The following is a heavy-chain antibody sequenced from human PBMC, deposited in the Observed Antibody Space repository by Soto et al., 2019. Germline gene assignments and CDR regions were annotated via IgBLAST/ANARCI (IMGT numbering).Heavy chain of an antibody. D-gene: IGHD1-20*01. CDR3: ARDITGILREDSYYYGMDV. CDR1: GYTFTSYG. CDR2: ISAYNGNT. Sequence: ASVKVSCKASGYTFTSYGISWVRQAPGQGLEWMGWISAYNGNTNYAQKLQGRVTMTTDTSTSTAYMELRSLRPDDTAVYYCARDITGILREDSYYYGMDVWGQGTTVTVSS. V-gene: IGHV1-18*01. J-gene: IGHJ6*02.